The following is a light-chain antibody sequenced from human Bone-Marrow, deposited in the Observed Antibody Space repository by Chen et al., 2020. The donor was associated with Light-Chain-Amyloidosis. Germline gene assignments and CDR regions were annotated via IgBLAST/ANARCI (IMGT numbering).Light chain of an antibody. J-gene: IGLJ3*02. CDR2: ANS. CDR1: TSNTGADYD. Sequence: QSVLTQPPSVSGAPGQRVTISCTGTTSNTGADYDVHWYQQVPGTAPKPRILANSNRPSGVPDQFSGSRSGTSASLAITGLQAEDEAHYYCQAYDNSLTSLVFGGGTKLTVL. V-gene: IGLV1-40*01. CDR3: QAYDNSLTSLV.